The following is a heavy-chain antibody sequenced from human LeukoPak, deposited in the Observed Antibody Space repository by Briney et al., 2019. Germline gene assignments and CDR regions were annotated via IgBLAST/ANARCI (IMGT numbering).Heavy chain of an antibody. CDR3: AKAYSGYDLDYYYYYMDV. J-gene: IGHJ6*03. D-gene: IGHD5-12*01. CDR1: GFTFSSYA. V-gene: IGHV3-23*01. CDR2: ISGSGGST. Sequence: GGSLRLSCAASGFTFSSYAMSWVRQAPGKGLEWVSAISGSGGSTYYADPVKRRFTISRDNSKNTLYLQMNSLRAEDTAVYYCAKAYSGYDLDYYYYYMDVWGKGTTVTVSS.